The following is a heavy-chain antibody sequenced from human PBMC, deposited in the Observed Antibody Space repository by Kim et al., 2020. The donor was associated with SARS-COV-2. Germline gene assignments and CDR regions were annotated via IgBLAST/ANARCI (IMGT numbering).Heavy chain of an antibody. Sequence: SETLSLTCAVSGYSISSSNWWGWIRQPPGKGLEWIGYIYYSGSTYYNPSLKSRVIMAVDTSKNQFSLTLSPVTALDTAVYYCARSDYYYDSSGYYYPPADWGQGTLVTVSS. J-gene: IGHJ4*02. CDR3: ARSDYYYDSSGYYYPPAD. V-gene: IGHV4-28*01. CDR1: GYSISSSNW. CDR2: IYYSGST. D-gene: IGHD3-22*01.